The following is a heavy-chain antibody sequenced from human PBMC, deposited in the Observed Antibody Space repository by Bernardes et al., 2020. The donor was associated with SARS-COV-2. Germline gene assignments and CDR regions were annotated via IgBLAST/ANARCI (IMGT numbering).Heavy chain of an antibody. D-gene: IGHD2-21*02. Sequence: SETLSLTCAVSGGSISSGGYSWSWIRQPPGKGLEWIGYIYHSGSTYYNPSLKSRVTISVDRSKNQFSLKLSSVTAADTAVYYCARDPGGGYSFGAFDIWGQGTMVTVSS. CDR1: GGSISSGGYS. CDR3: ARDPGGGYSFGAFDI. CDR2: IYHSGST. V-gene: IGHV4-30-2*01. J-gene: IGHJ3*02.